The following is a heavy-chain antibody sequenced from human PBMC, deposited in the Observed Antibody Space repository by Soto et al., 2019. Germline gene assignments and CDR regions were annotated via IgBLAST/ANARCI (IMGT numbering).Heavy chain of an antibody. J-gene: IGHJ4*02. CDR3: AKIKESGGIDY. CDR1: GFTFSSYG. Sequence: GGSLRLSCAASGFTFSSYGMTWVRQAPGKGLEWVSSISGSGDNKYYADSVKGRFTISRDNAKNTLYLQMNSLRAEDTALYFCAKIKESGGIDYWGQGTLVTVSS. CDR2: ISGSGDNK. D-gene: IGHD3-10*01. V-gene: IGHV3-23*01.